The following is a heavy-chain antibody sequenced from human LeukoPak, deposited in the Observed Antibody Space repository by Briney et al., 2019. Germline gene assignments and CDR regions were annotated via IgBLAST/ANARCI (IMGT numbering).Heavy chain of an antibody. V-gene: IGHV4-39*07. Sequence: PSETLSLTCTVSGGSISSSSYYWGWIRQPPGKGLEWIGSIYYGGSTYYNPSLEGRVTISVDTSKNQFSLKMTSVTAADTAVYYCARRPPYSGYSPRNRALATDIDFWGQGTLVTVSS. CDR2: IYYGGST. J-gene: IGHJ4*02. D-gene: IGHD3-22*01. CDR1: GGSISSSSYY. CDR3: ARRPPYSGYSPRNRALATDIDF.